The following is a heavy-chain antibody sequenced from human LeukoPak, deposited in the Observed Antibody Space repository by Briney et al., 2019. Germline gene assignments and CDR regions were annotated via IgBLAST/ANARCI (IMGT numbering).Heavy chain of an antibody. CDR2: ISGSGGST. Sequence: PGGSLRLSCAASGFTFSSYAMSWVRQAPGKGLEWVSAISGSGGSTYYADSVKGRFTISRDNSKDTLYLQMNSLRAEDTAVYYCAKAPLRSSWKPHYFDYWGQGTLVTVSS. CDR3: AKAPLRSSWKPHYFDY. CDR1: GFTFSSYA. D-gene: IGHD6-13*01. V-gene: IGHV3-23*01. J-gene: IGHJ4*02.